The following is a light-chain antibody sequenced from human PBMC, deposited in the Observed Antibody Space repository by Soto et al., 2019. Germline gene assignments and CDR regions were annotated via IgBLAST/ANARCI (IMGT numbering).Light chain of an antibody. CDR2: EVS. CDR3: CSYAGSSTYV. Sequence: QSVLTQPASVSGSPGQSITISCTGTSSDVGSYNLVSWYQQHPGKAPKLMIYEVSKRPPGVSNRFSGSKSGNTASLTISGLQAEDEADYYCCSYAGSSTYVFGTG. CDR1: SSDVGSYNL. J-gene: IGLJ1*01. V-gene: IGLV2-23*02.